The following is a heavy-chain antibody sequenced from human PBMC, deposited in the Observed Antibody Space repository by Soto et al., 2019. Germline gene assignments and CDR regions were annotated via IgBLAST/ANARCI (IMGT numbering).Heavy chain of an antibody. D-gene: IGHD5-12*01. Sequence: EVQLVESGGGLVQPGGTLRLSCAASGFTVNSNYMSWVRQAPGKGLEWVSIIYTGGNTYYADSVKGRFTIARDNSNNTLYLQMSSLRAEDTAVLYCAKAQATPYYFDYWGQGTLVSVSS. CDR3: AKAQATPYYFDY. CDR1: GFTVNSNY. CDR2: IYTGGNT. V-gene: IGHV3-66*01. J-gene: IGHJ4*02.